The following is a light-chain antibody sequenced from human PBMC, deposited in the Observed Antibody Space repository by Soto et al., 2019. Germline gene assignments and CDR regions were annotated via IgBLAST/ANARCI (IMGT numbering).Light chain of an antibody. J-gene: IGKJ4*01. CDR1: QSVRSN. Sequence: EIVMTQSPATLSVSLGGRATLSCRASQSVRSNLAWYQQKPGQAPRLLIYGASTRATGIPARFSGGGSGTDFTLTISSLQSEDFAVYYCQQYDNWPPTTYGGGTKVDIK. CDR3: QQYDNWPPTT. V-gene: IGKV3-15*01. CDR2: GAS.